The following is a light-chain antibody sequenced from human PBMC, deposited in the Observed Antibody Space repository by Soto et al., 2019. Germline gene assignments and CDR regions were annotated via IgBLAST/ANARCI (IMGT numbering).Light chain of an antibody. CDR2: GAS. CDR1: QTISSNS. Sequence: EIVWTQSPGTLSLSPGERATLSCRASQTISSNSLAWYQQKPGQAPRLLIYGASNRATGIPGRFSGSGSGTDFTLTISRLEPEDFAVFYCQQYGNSPPTFGQGTKVEIK. J-gene: IGKJ1*01. CDR3: QQYGNSPPT. V-gene: IGKV3-20*01.